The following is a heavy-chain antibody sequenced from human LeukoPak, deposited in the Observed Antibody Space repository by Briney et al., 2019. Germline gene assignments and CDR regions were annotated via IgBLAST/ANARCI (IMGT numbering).Heavy chain of an antibody. J-gene: IGHJ6*03. V-gene: IGHV4-59*01. CDR3: GRAGGGRAYYDFWSGYSKGYYYYMDV. Sequence: SETLSLTCTVSGGSISSYYWSWIRQPPGKGLEWIGYIYYSGSTNYNPSLKSRVTIAVDTSKNQFSPKLSSVTAADTAVYYCGRAGGGRAYYDFWSGYSKGYYYYMDVWGKGTTVTVSS. CDR2: IYYSGST. D-gene: IGHD3-3*01. CDR1: GGSISSYY.